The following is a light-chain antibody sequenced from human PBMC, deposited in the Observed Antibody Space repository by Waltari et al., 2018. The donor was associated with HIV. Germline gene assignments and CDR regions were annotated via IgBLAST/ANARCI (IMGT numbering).Light chain of an antibody. Sequence: QSALTQPASVSGSPGQSITISCTGSSSDIGYYDVLSWYQQYPGKAPKLMIYDVSKRPSGVPDRFSGSKSGNTASLTISGLQAEDEAYYYCCSYSGSSTYVLFGGGTKLTVL. J-gene: IGLJ2*01. V-gene: IGLV2-23*02. CDR2: DVS. CDR1: SSDIGYYDV. CDR3: CSYSGSSTYVL.